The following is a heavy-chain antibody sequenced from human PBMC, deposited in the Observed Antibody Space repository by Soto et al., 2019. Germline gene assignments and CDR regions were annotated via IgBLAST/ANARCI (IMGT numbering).Heavy chain of an antibody. V-gene: IGHV3-23*01. J-gene: IGHJ6*04. CDR2: ISGSVGSA. CDR1: GFTVSRYS. CDR3: AKGRKMPRSSYPYDDYATDV. Sequence: PXGSLRLSCAASGFTVSRYSVSWVRQAPGKGLEWVSAISGSVGSAYYADSVKGRFTISRDNSKNTLYLQMNSLRAEDTAVYYCAKGRKMPRSSYPYDDYATDVSGEGTSVTVSA. D-gene: IGHD6-6*01.